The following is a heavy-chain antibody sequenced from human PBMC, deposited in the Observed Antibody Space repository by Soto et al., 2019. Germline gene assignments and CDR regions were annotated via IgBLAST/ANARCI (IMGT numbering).Heavy chain of an antibody. CDR3: ERAAYGDYGRLNWFDP. J-gene: IGHJ5*02. Sequence: QVQLQESGQGLVKPSQTLSLTCTVSGGSISSSGYYWSWIRQHPEKGLEWIGDIYYSGGTYYNPSLKSRLTISIDTSNNQVSLKLSSVTAADTDIYYCERAAYGDYGRLNWFDPWGQGTLVTVSS. V-gene: IGHV4-31*03. CDR2: IYYSGGT. D-gene: IGHD4-17*01. CDR1: GGSISSSGYY.